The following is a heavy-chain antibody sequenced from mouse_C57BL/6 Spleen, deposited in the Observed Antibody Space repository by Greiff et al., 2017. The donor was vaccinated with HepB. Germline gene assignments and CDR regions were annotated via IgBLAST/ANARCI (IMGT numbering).Heavy chain of an antibody. CDR1: GYTFTSYG. J-gene: IGHJ2*01. Sequence: VQLQQSGAELARPGASVKLSCKASGYTFTSYGISWVKQSTGQGLEWIGEIYPRSGNTYYNEKFKGKATLTADKSSSTAYMELRSLTSEDSAVYFCARWDYGSSFFDYWGQGTTLTVSS. CDR2: IYPRSGNT. CDR3: ARWDYGSSFFDY. D-gene: IGHD1-1*01. V-gene: IGHV1-81*01.